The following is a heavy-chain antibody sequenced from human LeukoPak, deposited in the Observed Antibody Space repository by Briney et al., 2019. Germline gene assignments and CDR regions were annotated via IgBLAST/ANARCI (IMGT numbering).Heavy chain of an antibody. V-gene: IGHV4-31*03. CDR3: ARGTYYYDSNELNGLDY. Sequence: SQTLSLTCTVSGGSISSGGYYWSWVRQHPGKGLEWIGYIYYSGSTYYNPSLKSRVTISVDTSKNQFSLKLSSVTAADTAVYYCARGTYYYDSNELNGLDYWGQGTLVTVSS. D-gene: IGHD3-22*01. CDR2: IYYSGST. J-gene: IGHJ4*02. CDR1: GGSISSGGYY.